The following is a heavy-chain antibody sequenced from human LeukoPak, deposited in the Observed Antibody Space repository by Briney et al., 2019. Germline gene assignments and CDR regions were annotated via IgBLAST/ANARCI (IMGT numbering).Heavy chain of an antibody. V-gene: IGHV3-30-3*01. D-gene: IGHD5-18*01. CDR3: ARVDQRAMVLYYFDY. CDR1: GFTFSSYA. CDR2: KSYDGSNK. Sequence: GGSLRLSCAASGFTFSSYAMHWVRQAPGKGLEWVAVKSYDGSNKYYADSVKGRFTISRDNSKNTLYLQMNSLRAEDTAVYYCARVDQRAMVLYYFDYWGQGTLVTVSS. J-gene: IGHJ4*02.